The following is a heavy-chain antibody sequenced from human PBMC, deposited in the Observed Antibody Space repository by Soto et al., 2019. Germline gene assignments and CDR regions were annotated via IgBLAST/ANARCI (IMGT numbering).Heavy chain of an antibody. Sequence: GESLKISCKGSGYNFTNYWIGWVRQMPGKGLEWMGIIHPGDFDTRYSPSFQGQVTISADKSISTAYLQWRSLKASDTAMYYCARAVNTIFGVVIIDENWFDPWGQGTLVTVSS. V-gene: IGHV5-51*01. CDR1: GYNFTNYW. CDR3: ARAVNTIFGVVIIDENWFDP. J-gene: IGHJ5*02. D-gene: IGHD3-3*01. CDR2: IHPGDFDT.